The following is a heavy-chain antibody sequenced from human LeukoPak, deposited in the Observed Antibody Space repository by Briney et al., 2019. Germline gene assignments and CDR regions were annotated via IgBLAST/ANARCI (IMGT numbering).Heavy chain of an antibody. CDR1: GFTFSSFA. D-gene: IGHD3-22*01. CDR2: ISGSGGTT. Sequence: GGSLRLSCAASGFTFSSFAVSWVRQAPGKGLEWVSAISGSGGTTYYADSVKGRFTISRDNSKNTLYLQMNSLRAEDTAVYYCAKGYDSSGYYYLLGYWGQGTLVTVSS. CDR3: AKGYDSSGYYYLLGY. J-gene: IGHJ4*02. V-gene: IGHV3-23*01.